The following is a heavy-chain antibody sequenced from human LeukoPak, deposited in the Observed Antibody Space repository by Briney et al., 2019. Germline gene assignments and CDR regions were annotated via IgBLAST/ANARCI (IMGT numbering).Heavy chain of an antibody. V-gene: IGHV3-30*02. CDR3: AKEWEGSSCIDY. CDR1: GFTFSRYG. Sequence: GGSLRLSCAASGFTFSRYGMHWVRQAPGKGLEWVAFIRYDGSNKYYVDSVKGRFTISRDNSKNTLYLQMNSLRAEDTAVYYCAKEWEGSSCIDYWGQGTLVTVSS. J-gene: IGHJ4*02. D-gene: IGHD6-13*01. CDR2: IRYDGSNK.